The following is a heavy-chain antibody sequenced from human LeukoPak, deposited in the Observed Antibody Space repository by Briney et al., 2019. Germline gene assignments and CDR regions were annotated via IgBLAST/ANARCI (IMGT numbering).Heavy chain of an antibody. CDR3: AKNGIAVAGTPPNQFDY. CDR1: GFTFSSYA. D-gene: IGHD6-19*01. V-gene: IGHV3-30*04. CDR2: ISYDGSNK. J-gene: IGHJ4*02. Sequence: GRSLRLSCAASGFTFSSYAMHWVRQAPGKGLEWVAVISYDGSNKYYADSVKGRFTISRDNSKNTLYLQMNSLRAEDTAVYYCAKNGIAVAGTPPNQFDYWGQGTLVTVSS.